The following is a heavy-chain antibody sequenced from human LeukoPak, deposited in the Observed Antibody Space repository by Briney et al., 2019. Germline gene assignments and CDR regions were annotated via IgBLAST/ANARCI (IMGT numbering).Heavy chain of an antibody. CDR3: ARGVVTMVRGVNYWFDP. D-gene: IGHD3-10*01. J-gene: IGHJ5*02. V-gene: IGHV1-8*03. CDR1: GYTFTSYD. CDR2: MNPNSGNT. Sequence: GASVKVSCKASGYTFTSYDINWVRQATGQGLEWMGWMNPNSGNTGYAQKFQGRVTITRNTSISTAYMELSSLRSEDTAVYYCARGVVTMVRGVNYWFDPWGQGTLVTVSS.